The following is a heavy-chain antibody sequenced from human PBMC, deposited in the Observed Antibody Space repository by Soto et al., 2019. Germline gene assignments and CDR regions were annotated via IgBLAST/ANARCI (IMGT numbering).Heavy chain of an antibody. CDR1: GDTFDSYT. D-gene: IGHD3-10*01. CDR3: ARDSYYYVSSKGGGY. J-gene: IGHJ1*01. Sequence: QVQLVQSGAEVTKPGSSGKVSCKAAGDTFDSYTLSWVRQAPGQGLEWMGRIITILGITNYALRFQGRVTLTAEMSTSTAYMELSGLRSGDTAIYFCARDSYYYVSSKGGGYWGQGTLVTVSS. CDR2: IITILGIT. V-gene: IGHV1-69*08.